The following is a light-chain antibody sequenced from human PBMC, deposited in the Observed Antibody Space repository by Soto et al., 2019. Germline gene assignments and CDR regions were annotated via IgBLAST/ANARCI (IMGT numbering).Light chain of an antibody. Sequence: QSALTQPPSASGSPGPSVTISCTGTSSDVGGYNYVSWYQQHPGKAPKLMIYEVSKRPSGVPDRFSGSKSGNTASLTVSGLQAEDEADYYCSSYAGSNKPYVFGTGTKLTVL. V-gene: IGLV2-8*01. J-gene: IGLJ1*01. CDR2: EVS. CDR1: SSDVGGYNY. CDR3: SSYAGSNKPYV.